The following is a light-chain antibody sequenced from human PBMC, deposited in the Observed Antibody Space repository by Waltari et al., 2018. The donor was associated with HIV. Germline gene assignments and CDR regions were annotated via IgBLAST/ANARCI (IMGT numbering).Light chain of an antibody. J-gene: IGLJ2*01. Sequence: QSALTQPPSASGSPAQSVPISCPGISIDVGYYTYVSWYQHHPGDAPKIMIYDVNKRPSGVPDRFSGSKSGNTASLTVSGLQPEDEADYYCTSYAGKNNLIFGGGTKLTVL. CDR2: DVN. CDR1: SIDVGYYTY. V-gene: IGLV2-8*01. CDR3: TSYAGKNNLI.